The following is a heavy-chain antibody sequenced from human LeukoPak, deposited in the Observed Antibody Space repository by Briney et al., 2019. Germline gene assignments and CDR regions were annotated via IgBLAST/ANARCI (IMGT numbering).Heavy chain of an antibody. V-gene: IGHV3-30*03. D-gene: IGHD3-3*01. CDR3: ARVVYDFWSGYSDY. CDR2: ISYDGSNK. Sequence: GGSLRLSCAASGFTFSSYGMHWVRQAPGKGLEWVAVISYDGSNKYYADCVKGRFTISRDNAKNSLYLQMNSLRAEDTAVYYCARVVYDFWSGYSDYWGQGTLVTVSS. J-gene: IGHJ4*02. CDR1: GFTFSSYG.